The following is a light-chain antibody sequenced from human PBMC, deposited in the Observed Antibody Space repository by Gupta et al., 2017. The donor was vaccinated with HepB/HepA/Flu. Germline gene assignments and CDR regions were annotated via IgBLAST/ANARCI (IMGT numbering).Light chain of an antibody. CDR1: QGISRW. J-gene: IGKJ3*01. V-gene: IGKV1D-12*01. Sequence: DIQMTQSPSSVSASVGDRVTITCRASQGISRWLAWYQQKPGKAPKLLIYAASNLQSGGPSRFSGSGSGTDFTLSISGLQPEDVATDYGLQATSVPSTFGPGTKVDIK. CDR2: AAS. CDR3: LQATSVPST.